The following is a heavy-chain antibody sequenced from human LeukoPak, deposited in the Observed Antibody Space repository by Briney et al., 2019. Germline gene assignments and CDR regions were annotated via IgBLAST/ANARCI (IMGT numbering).Heavy chain of an antibody. Sequence: SETLYLTCTVSGGSISSSSYYWGWIRQPPGKGLEWIGSIYYSGSTYYSPSLKSRVTISVDTSKNQFSLKLSSVTAADTAVYYCARGRIAALYWFDPRGQGTLVTVSS. V-gene: IGHV4-39*07. CDR2: IYYSGST. CDR1: GGSISSSSYY. J-gene: IGHJ5*02. CDR3: ARGRIAALYWFDP. D-gene: IGHD6-6*01.